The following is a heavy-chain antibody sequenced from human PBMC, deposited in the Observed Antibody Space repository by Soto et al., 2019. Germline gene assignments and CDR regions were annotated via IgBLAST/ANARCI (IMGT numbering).Heavy chain of an antibody. D-gene: IGHD1-26*01. Sequence: ASVKVSCKASGYTFTSYDITWVRQAPGQGLHWMGWISGYNGNRNYSQKLQGRVTMTTDASTSTAYMELRSLRSDDSAVYYCARGSGMGAPDGSFDIWGQGTMVTVS. V-gene: IGHV1-18*01. CDR1: GYTFTSYD. CDR2: ISGYNGNR. J-gene: IGHJ3*02. CDR3: ARGSGMGAPDGSFDI.